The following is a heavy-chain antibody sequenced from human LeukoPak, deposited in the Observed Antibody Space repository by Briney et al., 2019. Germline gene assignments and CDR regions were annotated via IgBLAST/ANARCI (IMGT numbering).Heavy chain of an antibody. D-gene: IGHD6-13*01. Sequence: GGSLRLSCAASGFTFTDYEMNWVRQAPGKGLEWVAYIISSGSTMYYADSVKGRFTISRDNGQGSVYLHMNSLRADDTAVYYCARSIAAASFFDYWGQGALVTVSS. J-gene: IGHJ4*02. CDR1: GFTFTDYE. V-gene: IGHV3-48*03. CDR3: ARSIAAASFFDY. CDR2: IISSGSTM.